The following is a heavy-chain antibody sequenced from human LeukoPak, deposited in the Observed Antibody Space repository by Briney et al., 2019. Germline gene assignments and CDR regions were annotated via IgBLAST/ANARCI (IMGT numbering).Heavy chain of an antibody. D-gene: IGHD3-9*01. Sequence: GASVKVSCKASGYTFTSYAISWVRQAPGQGLEWMGGIIPIFGTANYAQKFQGRVTITTDESTSTAYMELSSLRSEDTAVYYCARDGRGDYDILGDWGQGTLVTVSS. V-gene: IGHV1-69*05. CDR3: ARDGRGDYDILGD. J-gene: IGHJ4*02. CDR2: IIPIFGTA. CDR1: GYTFTSYA.